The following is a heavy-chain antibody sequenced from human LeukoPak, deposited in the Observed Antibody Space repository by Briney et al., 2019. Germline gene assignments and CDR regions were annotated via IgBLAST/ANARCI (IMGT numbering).Heavy chain of an antibody. J-gene: IGHJ4*02. Sequence: GRSLRLSCAASGFTFSSYWMSSVRQAPGKGLEWVANIEQDGSDKYYVDSVKGRFPISRDNAKNSLYLQMNSLRAEDTAVYYCARDPYDSSWGLCYFDYWGQGNLVTVSS. D-gene: IGHD3-22*01. CDR2: IEQDGSDK. CDR1: GFTFSSYW. V-gene: IGHV3-7*04. CDR3: ARDPYDSSWGLCYFDY.